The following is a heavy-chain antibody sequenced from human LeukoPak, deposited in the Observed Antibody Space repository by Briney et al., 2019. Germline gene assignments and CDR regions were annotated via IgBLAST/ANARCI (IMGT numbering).Heavy chain of an antibody. J-gene: IGHJ4*02. CDR2: IKEDGSEK. Sequence: GGSLRLSCAASGFTFNKFWMDWVRKAPGKGLEWVATIKEDGSEKYYVASVRGRFTISRDNAKNSLYLQMNSLRAEDTAMYFCARTGWLDYWGQGTLVTVSS. CDR1: GFTFNKFW. D-gene: IGHD6-19*01. V-gene: IGHV3-7*04. CDR3: ARTGWLDY.